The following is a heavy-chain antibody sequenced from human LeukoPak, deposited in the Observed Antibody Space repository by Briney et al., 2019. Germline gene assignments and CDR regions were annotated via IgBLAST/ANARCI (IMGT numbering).Heavy chain of an antibody. CDR1: GGSFSGYY. V-gene: IGHV4-34*01. D-gene: IGHD3-3*01. CDR2: INHSGST. Sequence: SETLSLTCAVYGGSFSGYYWSWIRQPPGKGLEWIGEINHSGSTNYNPSLKSRVTISVDTSKNQFSLKLSSVTAADTAVYYCARGGGAAAIFGVVTTTWFDPWGQGTLVTVSS. CDR3: ARGGGAAAIFGVVTTTWFDP. J-gene: IGHJ5*02.